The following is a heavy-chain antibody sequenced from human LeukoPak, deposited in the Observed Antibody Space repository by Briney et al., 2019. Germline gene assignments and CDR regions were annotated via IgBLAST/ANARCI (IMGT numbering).Heavy chain of an antibody. Sequence: ASVKVSCKASGYTFTGYYMHWVRQAPGQGLEWMGWINPNSGGTNYAQKFQGRVTMTRDTSISTAYMELSRLRSDDTAVYYCARRYDYSNYIDYWGQGTLVTVSS. V-gene: IGHV1-2*02. CDR1: GYTFTGYY. CDR2: INPNSGGT. J-gene: IGHJ4*02. CDR3: ARRYDYSNYIDY. D-gene: IGHD4-11*01.